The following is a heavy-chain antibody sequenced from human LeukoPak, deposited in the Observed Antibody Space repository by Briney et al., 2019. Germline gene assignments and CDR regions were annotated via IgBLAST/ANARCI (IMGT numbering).Heavy chain of an antibody. CDR1: GVSFSGYY. Sequence: SETLSLTCAVYGVSFSGYYWSWIRQHPGKGLEWIGYIYYSGSTYYNPSLKSRVTISVDTSKNQFSLKLSSVTAADTAVYYCARGYKYYDFWSGYYTEYNWFDPWGQGTLVTVSS. J-gene: IGHJ5*02. V-gene: IGHV4-31*11. D-gene: IGHD3-3*01. CDR2: IYYSGST. CDR3: ARGYKYYDFWSGYYTEYNWFDP.